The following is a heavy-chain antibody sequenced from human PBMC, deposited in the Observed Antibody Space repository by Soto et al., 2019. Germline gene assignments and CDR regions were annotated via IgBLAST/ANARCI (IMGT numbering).Heavy chain of an antibody. Sequence: ASVKVSCKASGYTFTSYGISWVRQAPGQGLEWMGWISAYNGNTNYAQKLQGRVTMTTDTSTSTAYMELRSLRSDDTAVYYCASDKMATGVFGYWGQGTLVTVSS. CDR2: ISAYNGNT. CDR3: ASDKMATGVFGY. V-gene: IGHV1-18*01. CDR1: GYTFTSYG. J-gene: IGHJ4*02. D-gene: IGHD5-12*01.